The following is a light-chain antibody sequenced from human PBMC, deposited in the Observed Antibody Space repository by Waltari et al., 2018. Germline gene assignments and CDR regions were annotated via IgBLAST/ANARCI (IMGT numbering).Light chain of an antibody. Sequence: AVMTQSPLPLPGTRASPASASSMPSQRLVYSDGNTCLKRFQQRPGQSPRRLFSRVSNRDAGVPDIFSGSGSGTDFTLKISRVEAEDVGVYYCMQGTHWPLCTFGPGTKVDIK. J-gene: IGKJ3*01. CDR1: QRLVYSDGNTC. V-gene: IGKV2-30*01. CDR3: MQGTHWPLCT. CDR2: RVS.